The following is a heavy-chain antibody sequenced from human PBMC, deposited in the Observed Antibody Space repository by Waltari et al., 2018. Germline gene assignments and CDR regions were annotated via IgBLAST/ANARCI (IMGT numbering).Heavy chain of an antibody. V-gene: IGHV3-23*04. Sequence: EVQLVESGGGLVQPGGSLRLSCAASGFTFSSYAMSWVRQAPGKGLEWVSAISGSGGSTHYADAVKGRFTISRDNSKNTLYLQMNSLRAEDTAVYYCARGYSSGWYYFDYWGQGTLVTVSS. CDR3: ARGYSSGWYYFDY. D-gene: IGHD6-19*01. J-gene: IGHJ4*02. CDR2: ISGSGGST. CDR1: GFTFSSYA.